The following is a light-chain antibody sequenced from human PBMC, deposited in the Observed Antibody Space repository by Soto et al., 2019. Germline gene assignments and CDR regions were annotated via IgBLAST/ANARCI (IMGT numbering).Light chain of an antibody. CDR3: SSYSSSTTHVV. J-gene: IGLJ2*01. V-gene: IGLV2-14*03. CDR1: SIDVGGFNY. CDR2: DVT. Sequence: QSALTQPAFVSGSPGRSVTISCTGTSIDVGGFNYVSWYQHLPGRAPKLIIYDVTNRPSGISYRFSASKSGRTASLTISGLQAEDEADYYCSSYSSSTTHVVFGGGTKLTVL.